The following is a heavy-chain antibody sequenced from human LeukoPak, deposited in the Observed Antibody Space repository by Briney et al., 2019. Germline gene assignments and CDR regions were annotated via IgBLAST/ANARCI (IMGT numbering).Heavy chain of an antibody. V-gene: IGHV3-30*04. CDR3: ARSSTERDFDY. CDR2: ISNDGSNK. J-gene: IGHJ4*02. CDR1: GFTFSSYA. D-gene: IGHD6-6*01. Sequence: GGSLRLSCAASGFTFSSYAMHWVRQAPGKGLEWVAVISNDGSNKYYADSVKGRFTISRDNSKNTLYLQMNSLRAEDTAVYYCARSSTERDFDYWGQGTLVTVSS.